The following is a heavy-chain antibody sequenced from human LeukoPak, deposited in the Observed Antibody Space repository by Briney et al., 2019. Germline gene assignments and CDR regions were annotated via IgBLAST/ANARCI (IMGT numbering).Heavy chain of an antibody. CDR1: GYTFTSYY. V-gene: IGHV1-46*03. CDR3: ARYSGSFESNYYFDY. CDR2: INPSGGST. Sequence: ASVKVSCKASGYTFTSYYMHWVRQAPGQGLEWMGIINPSGGSTSYAQKFQGRATMTRDTSTSTVYMELSSLRSEDTAVYYCARYSGSFESNYYFDYWGQGTLVTVSS. J-gene: IGHJ4*02. D-gene: IGHD1-26*01.